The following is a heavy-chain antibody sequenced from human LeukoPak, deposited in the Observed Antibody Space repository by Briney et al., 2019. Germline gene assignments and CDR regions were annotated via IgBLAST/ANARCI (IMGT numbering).Heavy chain of an antibody. CDR3: ARDSDWAYFDY. D-gene: IGHD3-9*01. V-gene: IGHV3-66*02. CDR2: IYSGGST. CDR1: GFTDSSNY. Sequence: GGSLRLSCAASGFTDSSNYMSWVRQAPGKGLEWVSVIYSGGSTYYADSVKGRFTISRDNSKNTLYLQMNSLRAEDTAVYYCARDSDWAYFDYWGQGTLVTVSS. J-gene: IGHJ4*02.